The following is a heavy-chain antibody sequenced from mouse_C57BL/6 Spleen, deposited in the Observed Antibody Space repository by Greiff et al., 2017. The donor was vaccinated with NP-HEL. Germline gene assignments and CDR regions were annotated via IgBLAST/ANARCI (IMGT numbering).Heavy chain of an antibody. V-gene: IGHV5-6*01. Sequence: EVKLMESGGDLVKPGGSLKLSCAASGFTFSSYGMSWVRQTPDKRLEWVATISSGGSYTYYPDSVKGRFTISRDNAKNTLYLQMSSLKSEDTAMYYCARLGYDGYSYAMDYWGQGTSVTVSS. CDR3: ARLGYDGYSYAMDY. CDR2: ISSGGSYT. D-gene: IGHD2-3*01. CDR1: GFTFSSYG. J-gene: IGHJ4*01.